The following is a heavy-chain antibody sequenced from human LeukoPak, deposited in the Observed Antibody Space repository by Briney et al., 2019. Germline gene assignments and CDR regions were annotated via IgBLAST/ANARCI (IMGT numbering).Heavy chain of an antibody. J-gene: IGHJ6*03. CDR2: IYHSGST. D-gene: IGHD1-26*01. Sequence: SETLSLTCAVSGGSISSSNWWSWVRQPPGKGLEWIGEIYHSGSTNYNPSLKSRVTISVDKSKNQFSLKLSSVTAADTAVYYCARDPQGSGSYFYYMDVWGKGTTVTVSS. CDR3: ARDPQGSGSYFYYMDV. V-gene: IGHV4-4*02. CDR1: GGSISSSNW.